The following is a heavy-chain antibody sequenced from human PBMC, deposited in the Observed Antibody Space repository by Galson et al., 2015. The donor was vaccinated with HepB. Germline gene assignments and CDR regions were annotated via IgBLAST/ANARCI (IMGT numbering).Heavy chain of an antibody. CDR3: ARESSSGYYVKYLHH. CDR1: GFSFNIYA. CDR2: VAYDGDIK. V-gene: IGHV3-30*01. Sequence: SLRLSCAASGFSFNIYAMHWVRQAPGKGLEWVAIVAYDGDIKYYADSVKGRFTVSRDNSKNTLYLQMDGMRAEDTAVYYCARESSSGYYVKYLHHWGQGTLVTVSS. J-gene: IGHJ1*01. D-gene: IGHD3-22*01.